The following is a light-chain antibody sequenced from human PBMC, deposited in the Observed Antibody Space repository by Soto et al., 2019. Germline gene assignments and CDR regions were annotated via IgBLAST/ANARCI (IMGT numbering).Light chain of an antibody. Sequence: QSVLTQPPSVSGAPGQRVTISCTGSSSNIGAGYDVHWYQQLPGTAPKLLIYDNSNRPSGVPDRFSGSKSGTSASLAITGLQAEDEAHYFCQSYDISLTGYVFGTGTKLTVL. CDR2: DNS. CDR1: SSNIGAGYD. V-gene: IGLV1-40*01. J-gene: IGLJ1*01. CDR3: QSYDISLTGYV.